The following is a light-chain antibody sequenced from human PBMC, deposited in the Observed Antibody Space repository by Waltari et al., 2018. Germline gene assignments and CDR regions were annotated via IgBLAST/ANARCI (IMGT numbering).Light chain of an antibody. CDR3: QQYDGEVVT. J-gene: IGKJ4*01. CDR1: QSVTSIS. Sequence: DIVFTQSPGTLYLSPGERATLSCRASQSVTSISLTWYQKKVGQAPRLLIYGTSSRATGIPDRFSGSGSGTEFTLTISRLEPEDFAVYYCQQYDGEVVTFGGGTKVEI. V-gene: IGKV3-20*01. CDR2: GTS.